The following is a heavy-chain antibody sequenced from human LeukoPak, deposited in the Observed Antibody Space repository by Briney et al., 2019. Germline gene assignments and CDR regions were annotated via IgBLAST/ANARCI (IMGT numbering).Heavy chain of an antibody. CDR1: GFTFSSYW. D-gene: IGHD1-26*01. J-gene: IGHJ4*02. V-gene: IGHV3-74*01. CDR2: INSDGSST. Sequence: GGSLRLSCAASGFTFSSYWMHWVRQAPGKGLVWVSRINSDGSSTSYADSLKGRFTISRDNAKNTLYLQMNSLRAEDTAVYYCARDLLGNSGSYLRHPNGPPFDYWGQGTLVTVSS. CDR3: ARDLLGNSGSYLRHPNGPPFDY.